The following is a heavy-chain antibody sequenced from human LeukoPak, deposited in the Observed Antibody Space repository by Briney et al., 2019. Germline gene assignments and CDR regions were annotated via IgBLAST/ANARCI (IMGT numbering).Heavy chain of an antibody. CDR1: GYTLTELS. J-gene: IGHJ5*02. D-gene: IGHD3-22*01. CDR2: FDPEDGET. Sequence: ASVKVSCKVSGYTLTELSMHWVRQAPGKGLEWMGGFDPEDGETIYAQKFQGRVTMTEDTSTDTAYMELSSLRSEDTAVYYCATVESSDYYPSFDPWGQGTLVTVSS. CDR3: ATVESSDYYPSFDP. V-gene: IGHV1-24*01.